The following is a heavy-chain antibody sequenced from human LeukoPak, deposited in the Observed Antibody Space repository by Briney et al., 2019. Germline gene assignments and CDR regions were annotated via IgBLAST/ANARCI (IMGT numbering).Heavy chain of an antibody. CDR2: IGTAGDT. Sequence: GGSLRLSCAASGFTFSSYDMHWVRQATGKGLEWVSAIGTAGDTYYPGSVKGRFTISRDNSKNTLFLQMNSLRADDTSMYYCVTDLHGINWYVDWGQGTLVIVSS. CDR1: GFTFSSYD. D-gene: IGHD1-20*01. J-gene: IGHJ4*02. CDR3: VTDLHGINWYVD. V-gene: IGHV3-13*01.